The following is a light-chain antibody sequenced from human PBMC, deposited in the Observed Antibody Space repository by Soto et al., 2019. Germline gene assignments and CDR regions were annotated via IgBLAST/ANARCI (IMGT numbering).Light chain of an antibody. CDR1: SSDVGGYNY. Sequence: QSVLTQPASVSGSPGQSITISCTGTSSDVGGYNYVSWYQQHPGKAPKVMIFEVSNRPSGVSTRFSGSKSGNTASLTISGLQAEDEADYYCSSYTSSSSYVFGTGTKVTV. CDR3: SSYTSSSSYV. V-gene: IGLV2-14*01. CDR2: EVS. J-gene: IGLJ1*01.